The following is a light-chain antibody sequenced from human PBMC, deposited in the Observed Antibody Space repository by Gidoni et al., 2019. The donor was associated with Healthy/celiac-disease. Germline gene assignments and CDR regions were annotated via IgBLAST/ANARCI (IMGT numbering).Light chain of an antibody. V-gene: IGKV4-1*01. CDR3: QQYYSTPFT. Sequence: DIAMTQSSDSLAVSLGERATINCQSSQSVLYSSNNKNYLAWYQQKPGQPPKLLIYWASTRESGVPDRFSGSGSGTDFTLTISSLQAEDVAVYYCQQYYSTPFTFGPGTKVDIK. CDR2: WAS. CDR1: QSVLYSSNNKNY. J-gene: IGKJ3*01.